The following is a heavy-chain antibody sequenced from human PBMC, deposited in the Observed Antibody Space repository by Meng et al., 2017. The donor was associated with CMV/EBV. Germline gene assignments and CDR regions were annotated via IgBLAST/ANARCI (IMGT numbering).Heavy chain of an antibody. V-gene: IGHV4-59*01. J-gene: IGHJ6*02. Sequence: SETLSLTCTVSGGSISSYYWSWIRQPPGKGLEWIGYIYYSGSTNYNPSLKSRVTISVDTSKNQFSLKLSSVTAADTAVYYCARVRVPAATYYYSGMDVWGQGTTVTVSS. CDR2: IYYSGST. CDR3: ARVRVPAATYYYSGMDV. CDR1: GGSISSYY. D-gene: IGHD2-2*01.